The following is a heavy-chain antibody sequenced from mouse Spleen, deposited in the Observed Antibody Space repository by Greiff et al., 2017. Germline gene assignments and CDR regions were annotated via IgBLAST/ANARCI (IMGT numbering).Heavy chain of an antibody. CDR1: GFTFSSYA. CDR2: ISDGGSYT. D-gene: IGHD1-1*01. V-gene: IGHV5-4*01. Sequence: EVQLVESGGGLVKPGGSLKLSCAASGFTFSSYAMSWVRQTPEKRLEWVATISDGGSYTYYPDNVKGRFTISRDNAKNNLYLQMSHLKSEDTAMYYCAREGDYGSAMDYWGQGTSVTVSS. CDR3: AREGDYGSAMDY. J-gene: IGHJ4*01.